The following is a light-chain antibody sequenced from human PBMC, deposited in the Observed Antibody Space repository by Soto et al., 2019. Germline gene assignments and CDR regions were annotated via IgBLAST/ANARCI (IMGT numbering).Light chain of an antibody. CDR3: QQYNSPFT. CDR1: QTISSW. V-gene: IGKV1-5*01. J-gene: IGKJ3*01. CDR2: DAS. Sequence: DIQMTQSPSTLSGSVGDRVTITCRASQTISSWLAWYQQKPGKAPKVLIYDASSLESGVPSRFSGSGSGTEFTLTISSLQPDDFATYYCQQYNSPFTFGPGTKVDIK.